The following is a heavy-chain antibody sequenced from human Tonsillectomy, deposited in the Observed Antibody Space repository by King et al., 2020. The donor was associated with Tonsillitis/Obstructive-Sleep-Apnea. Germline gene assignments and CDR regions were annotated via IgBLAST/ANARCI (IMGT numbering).Heavy chain of an antibody. V-gene: IGHV3-33*01. Sequence: GQLGQSGGGVGQQGRTLRLAWAASGFTFSSYGMHWVRQAPGKGLEWGAVIWYDGSKKYYADSVKGRFTISRDNSKNTLYLQMNSLRAEDTAVYYCARDAYDFWGYMDVWGKGTTVTVSS. J-gene: IGHJ6*03. CDR1: GFTFSSYG. CDR3: ARDAYDFWGYMDV. D-gene: IGHD3-3*01. CDR2: IWYDGSKK.